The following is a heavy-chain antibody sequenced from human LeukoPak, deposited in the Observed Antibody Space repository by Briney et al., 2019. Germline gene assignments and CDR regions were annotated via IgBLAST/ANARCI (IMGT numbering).Heavy chain of an antibody. CDR3: AREGCSGGSCYQIFDY. J-gene: IGHJ4*02. V-gene: IGHV3-48*02. CDR2: ISSSSTI. Sequence: GGSLRLSCAASGFTFSSCSMNWVRQAPGKGLEWVSYISSSSTIYYADSVKGRFTISRDNAKNSLYLQMNSLRDEDTAVYYCAREGCSGGSCYQIFDYWGQGTLVTVSS. CDR1: GFTFSSCS. D-gene: IGHD2-15*01.